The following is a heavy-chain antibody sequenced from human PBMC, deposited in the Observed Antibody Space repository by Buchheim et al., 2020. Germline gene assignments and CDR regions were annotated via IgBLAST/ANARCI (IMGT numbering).Heavy chain of an antibody. D-gene: IGHD2-15*01. J-gene: IGHJ4*02. CDR2: ISYDGSNK. CDR3: AKGVVVAAIDSFDY. V-gene: IGHV3-30*18. Sequence: QVQLVESGGGVVQPGRSLRLSCAASGFTFSSYGMHWVRQTPGKGLEWVAVISYDGSNKYYADSVKGRFTISRDNSKNTLYLQINSLRAEDTAVDYCAKGVVVAAIDSFDYWGLGTL. CDR1: GFTFSSYG.